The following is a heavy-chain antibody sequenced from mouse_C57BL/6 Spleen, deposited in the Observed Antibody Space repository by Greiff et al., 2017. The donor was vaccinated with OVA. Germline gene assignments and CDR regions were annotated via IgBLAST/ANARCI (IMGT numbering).Heavy chain of an antibody. CDR2: IYPGSGNT. V-gene: IGHV1-76*01. D-gene: IGHD2-3*01. Sequence: QVQLQQSGAELVRPGASVKLSCKASGYTFTDYYINWVKQRPGQGLEWIARIYPGSGNTYYNEKFKGKATLTAEKSSSTAYMQLSSLTSEDSAVYFCARESLDGYYYFDYWGQGTTLTVSS. CDR1: GYTFTDYY. J-gene: IGHJ2*01. CDR3: ARESLDGYYYFDY.